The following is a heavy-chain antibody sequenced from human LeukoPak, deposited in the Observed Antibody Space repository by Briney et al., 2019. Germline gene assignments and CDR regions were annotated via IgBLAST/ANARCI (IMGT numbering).Heavy chain of an antibody. CDR3: AREMNYDDYRTSDY. D-gene: IGHD4-17*01. Sequence: ASVKVSCKSSGYTFTGYYMHWVRQAPGQGFEWIGRIDSDSGGTNYAQNFQGRVNMTRDTSISTVYMELISLRSDDTAVYYCAREMNYDDYRTSDYWGQGTLVTVSS. J-gene: IGHJ4*02. V-gene: IGHV1-2*02. CDR1: GYTFTGYY. CDR2: IDSDSGGT.